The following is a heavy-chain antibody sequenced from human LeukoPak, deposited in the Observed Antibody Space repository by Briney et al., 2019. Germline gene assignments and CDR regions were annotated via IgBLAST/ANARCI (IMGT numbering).Heavy chain of an antibody. CDR3: ARHERTSYCNGGSCELLDD. D-gene: IGHD2-15*01. J-gene: IGHJ4*02. CDR1: GGSISSVTDY. V-gene: IGHV4-39*01. CDR2: VYYTGSN. Sequence: SETLSLTCTVSGGSISSVTDYWGWIRQPPGKGLEWIGVVYYTGSNYHNPSLKRRVTLSVDTSKNQFALKLSSVTAADTAVYYCARHERTSYCNGGSCELLDDWGQGTLVTVSS.